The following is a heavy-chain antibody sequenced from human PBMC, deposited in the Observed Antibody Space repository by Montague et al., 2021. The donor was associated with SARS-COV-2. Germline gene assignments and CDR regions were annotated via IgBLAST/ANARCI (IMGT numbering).Heavy chain of an antibody. CDR3: AKDRWGVPGPLDPFDY. CDR2: FTGGSGGST. CDR1: GFTFSRYA. V-gene: IGHV3-23*01. J-gene: IGHJ4*02. D-gene: IGHD3-10*01. Sequence: SLILSCAASGFTFSRYAMSLFRQAPVKGLEWVSTFTGGSGGSTYYANSVKGRFTISRDSSKNTLYLQMNNLRAEDTAVYYCAKDRWGVPGPLDPFDYWGQGTLVTVSS.